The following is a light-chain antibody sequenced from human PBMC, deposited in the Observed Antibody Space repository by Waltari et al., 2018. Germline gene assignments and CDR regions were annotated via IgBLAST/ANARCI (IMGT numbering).Light chain of an antibody. V-gene: IGLV3-21*04. J-gene: IGLJ2*01. CDR3: QVWDGSSDHPV. CDR2: DDN. CDR1: NIGGQS. Sequence: SYVLTQPPSVSVAPGKPARITCGGDNIGGQSVHWYQQRPGQAPVLGIYDDNDRPSGIPERFSASNSGNTATLTISRVEVGDEADYCCQVWDGSSDHPVFGGGTKLTV.